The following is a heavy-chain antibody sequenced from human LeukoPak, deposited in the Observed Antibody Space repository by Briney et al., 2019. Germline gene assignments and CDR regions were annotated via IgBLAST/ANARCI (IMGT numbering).Heavy chain of an antibody. Sequence: GGSLRLSCAASGFTFNNVWMSWVRQAPGKGLEWVGNVKQDGSEKYYVDSVKGRFTISRDNAKNSLYLQMNSLRAEDTAVYYCARLGYCSSTSCYPDYWGQGTLVTVSS. CDR2: VKQDGSEK. CDR1: GFTFNNVW. V-gene: IGHV3-7*01. CDR3: ARLGYCSSTSCYPDY. D-gene: IGHD2-2*01. J-gene: IGHJ4*02.